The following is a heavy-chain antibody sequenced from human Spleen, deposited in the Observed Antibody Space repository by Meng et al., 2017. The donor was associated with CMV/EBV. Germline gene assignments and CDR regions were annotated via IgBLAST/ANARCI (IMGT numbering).Heavy chain of an antibody. D-gene: IGHD1-1*01. CDR2: IYYSGST. J-gene: IGHJ3*02. CDR3: ARDHTTPPMAFDI. V-gene: IGHV4-61*01. CDR1: GGSVSSGSYY. Sequence: SETLSLTCTVSGGSVSSGSYYWSWIRQPPGKGLEWIGYIYYSGSTNYNPSLKSRVTISVDTSKNQFSLKLSSVTAADTAVYYCARDHTTPPMAFDIWGQGTMVTVSS.